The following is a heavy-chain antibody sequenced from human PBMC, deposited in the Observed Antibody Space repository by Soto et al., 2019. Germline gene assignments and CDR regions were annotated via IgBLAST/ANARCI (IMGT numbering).Heavy chain of an antibody. CDR2: IYYSGST. Sequence: QLQLQESGPGLVKPSETLSLTCTVSGGSISSSSYYWGWIRQPPGKGLEWIGSIYYSGSTYYNPSLTSRVTISVDTSKNQFSLKLSSVTAADTAVYYCARLNRDYGDYYYWGQGTLVTVSS. CDR3: ARLNRDYGDYYY. J-gene: IGHJ4*02. D-gene: IGHD4-17*01. CDR1: GGSISSSSYY. V-gene: IGHV4-39*01.